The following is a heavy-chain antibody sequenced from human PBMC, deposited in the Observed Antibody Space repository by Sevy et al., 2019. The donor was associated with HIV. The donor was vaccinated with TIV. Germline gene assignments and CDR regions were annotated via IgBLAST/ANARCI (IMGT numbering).Heavy chain of an antibody. V-gene: IGHV7-4-1*02. D-gene: IGHD6-6*01. CDR1: GYTFPSYA. CDR2: INTNTGNP. CDR3: ARDPNFVIAAETYFDY. Sequence: ASVKVSCKASGYTFPSYAMNSVRQAPGQGLEWMGWINTNTGNPTYAQGFTGRFVFSLDTSVSTAYLQISSLKAEDTAVYYCARDPNFVIAAETYFDYWGQGTLVTVSS. J-gene: IGHJ4*02.